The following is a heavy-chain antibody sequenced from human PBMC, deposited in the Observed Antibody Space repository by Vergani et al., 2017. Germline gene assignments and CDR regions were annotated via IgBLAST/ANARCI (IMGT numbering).Heavy chain of an antibody. CDR3: AKDQSQPCLGGGFLYC. V-gene: IGHV3-30*18. CDR2: ISYDGSKK. J-gene: IGHJ4*02. CDR1: GFTFSSYG. D-gene: IGHD1-26*01. Sequence: VHLAESGGGFFQPGGSLRLSCSASGFTFSSYGMHWVRQAPGKGPEWVAVISYDGSKKYYADSGKGRFTISRDNSQNTLNLQRDRLRTEDTAVYYCAKDQSQPCLGGGFLYCWGQGTLFTVAS.